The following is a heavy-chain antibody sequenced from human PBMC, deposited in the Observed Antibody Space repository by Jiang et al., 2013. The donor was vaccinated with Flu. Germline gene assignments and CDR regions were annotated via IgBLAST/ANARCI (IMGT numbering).Heavy chain of an antibody. D-gene: IGHD6-19*01. CDR3: ARTLVISGLDVLDY. CDR2: IDWDDDK. V-gene: IGHV2-70*04. CDR1: GFSLSTSGMR. J-gene: IGHJ4*02. Sequence: KPTQTLTLTCTFSGFSLSTSGMRVSWIRQPPGKALEWLARIDWDDDKFYSTSLKTRLTISKDTSKNQVVLTMTNMDPVDTATYYCARTLVISGLDVLDYWGQGTLVTVSS.